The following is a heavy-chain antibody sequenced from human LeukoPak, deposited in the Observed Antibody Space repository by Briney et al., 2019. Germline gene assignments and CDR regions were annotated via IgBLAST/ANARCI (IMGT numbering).Heavy chain of an antibody. CDR2: IYYSGST. Sequence: SETLSLTCTVSGGSISSSSYYWGWIRQPPGKGLEWIGSIYYSGSTYYNPSLKSRVTISVDTSKNQFSLKLSSVTAADTAVYYCASGPKAYYDSSGKYNWFDPWGQGTLVTVSS. J-gene: IGHJ5*02. CDR3: ASGPKAYYDSSGKYNWFDP. V-gene: IGHV4-39*07. D-gene: IGHD3-22*01. CDR1: GGSISSSSYY.